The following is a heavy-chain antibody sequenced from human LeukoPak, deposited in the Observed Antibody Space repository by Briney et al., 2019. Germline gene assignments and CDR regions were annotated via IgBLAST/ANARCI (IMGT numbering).Heavy chain of an antibody. CDR2: IYYSGRT. CDR1: GGSISSHY. Sequence: SETLSLTCTVSGGSISSHYWSWIRQPPGKGLEWIGYIYYSGRTNYNPSLKSRVTMSVDTSKKQFSLRLSSVTAADTAVYYCAREYNYYYYYMDVWGKGTTVTVSS. V-gene: IGHV4-59*11. CDR3: AREYNYYYYYMDV. D-gene: IGHD1-1*01. J-gene: IGHJ6*03.